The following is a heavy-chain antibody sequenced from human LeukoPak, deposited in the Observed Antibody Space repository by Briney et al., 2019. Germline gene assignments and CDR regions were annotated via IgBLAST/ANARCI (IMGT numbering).Heavy chain of an antibody. D-gene: IGHD6-19*01. CDR2: IIPIFGTA. V-gene: IGHV1-69*06. Sequence: SVKVSCKASGGTFSSYAISWVRQAPGQGLEWMGGIIPIFGTANYAQKFQGRVTITADKSTSTAYMELSSLRSEDTAVYYCASRAAVEQWLVPVAFDIWGQGTMVTVSS. CDR3: ASRAAVEQWLVPVAFDI. J-gene: IGHJ3*02. CDR1: GGTFSSYA.